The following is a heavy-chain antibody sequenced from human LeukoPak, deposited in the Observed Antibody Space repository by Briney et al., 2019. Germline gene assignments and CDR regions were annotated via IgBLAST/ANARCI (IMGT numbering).Heavy chain of an antibody. CDR3: ARNGTVTTRRYYYYYYMDV. Sequence: PGGSLRLSCAASGFTFSSYWMSWVRQAPGKGLEWVANIKQDGSEKYYVDYVKGRFTISRDNAKNSLYLQMNSLRAEDTAVYYCARNGTVTTRRYYYYYYMDVWGKGTTVTVSS. D-gene: IGHD4-17*01. J-gene: IGHJ6*03. CDR2: IKQDGSEK. V-gene: IGHV3-7*01. CDR1: GFTFSSYW.